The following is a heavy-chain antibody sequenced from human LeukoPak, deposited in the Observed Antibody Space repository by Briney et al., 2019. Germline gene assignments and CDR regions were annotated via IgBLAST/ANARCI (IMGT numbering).Heavy chain of an antibody. Sequence: SETLSLTCAVYGGSFSGYYWSWIRQPPGKGLEWIGEINHSGSTNYNPSLKSRVTISVDTSKNQFSLKLSSVTAADTAVYYCARRLFGSGNYRENWFDPWGQGTLVTVSS. CDR3: ARRLFGSGNYRENWFDP. D-gene: IGHD3-10*01. CDR1: GGSFSGYY. V-gene: IGHV4-34*01. CDR2: INHSGST. J-gene: IGHJ5*02.